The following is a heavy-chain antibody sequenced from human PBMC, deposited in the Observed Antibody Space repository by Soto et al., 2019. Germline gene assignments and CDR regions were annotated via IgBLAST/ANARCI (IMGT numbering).Heavy chain of an antibody. D-gene: IGHD6-19*01. CDR3: ASVDIPRAVASLDY. CDR2: INHSGST. Sequence: QVQLQQWGAGLLKPSETLSLTCAVYGGSFSGYYWSWIRQPPGKGLEWIGEINHSGSTNYNPSLKSRVTISVDTSKNQFSLKLSSVTAADTAVYYCASVDIPRAVASLDYWGQGTLVTVSS. V-gene: IGHV4-34*01. J-gene: IGHJ4*02. CDR1: GGSFSGYY.